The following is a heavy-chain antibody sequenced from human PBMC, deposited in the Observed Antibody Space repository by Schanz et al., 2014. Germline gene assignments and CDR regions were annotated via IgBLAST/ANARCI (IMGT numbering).Heavy chain of an antibody. CDR1: GFTFSDYY. Sequence: QVQLVESGGTLVKPGGSLRLSCVVSGFTFSDYYMNWIRQAPGKGLEWIGEIFHSGTTNYNPSLESRVTISVDKSKNQFSLILSSMTAADTAVYYCTRSTLWSYDVWGRGTMVIVSS. CDR3: TRSTLWSYDV. J-gene: IGHJ3*01. D-gene: IGHD2-21*01. V-gene: IGHV4-34*10. CDR2: IFHSGTT.